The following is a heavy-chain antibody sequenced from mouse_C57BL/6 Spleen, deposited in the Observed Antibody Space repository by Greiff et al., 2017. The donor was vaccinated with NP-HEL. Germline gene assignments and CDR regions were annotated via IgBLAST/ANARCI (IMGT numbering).Heavy chain of an antibody. CDR2: ISDGGSYT. Sequence: EVQGVESGGGLVKPGGSLKLSCAASGFTFSSYAMSWVRQTPEKRLEWVATISDGGSYTYYPDNVKGRFTISRDNAKNNLYLQMSHLKSEDTAMYYCARLRGNYFDDWGQGTTLTVSS. CDR1: GFTFSSYA. D-gene: IGHD2-12*01. CDR3: ARLRGNYFDD. J-gene: IGHJ2*01. V-gene: IGHV5-4*01.